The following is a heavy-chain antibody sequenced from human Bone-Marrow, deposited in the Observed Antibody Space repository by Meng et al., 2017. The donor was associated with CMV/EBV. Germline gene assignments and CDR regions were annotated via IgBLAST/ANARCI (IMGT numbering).Heavy chain of an antibody. CDR2: INSDGSST. J-gene: IGHJ4*02. D-gene: IGHD7-27*01. Sequence: GESLKISCAASGFTFSSYWMHWVRQAPGKGLVWVSRINSDGSSTSYADSVKGRFVISRDNAKNSLSLQMNSLRAEDTAIYYCATRRAGEFDYWGQGTLVTVSS. CDR3: ATRRAGEFDY. CDR1: GFTFSSYW. V-gene: IGHV3-74*01.